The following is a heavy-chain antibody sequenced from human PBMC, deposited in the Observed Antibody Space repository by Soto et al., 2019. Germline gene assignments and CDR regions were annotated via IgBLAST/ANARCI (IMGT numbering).Heavy chain of an antibody. D-gene: IGHD6-13*01. CDR1: GFTFISYA. Sequence: EVQLVESGGGLVQPGGSLRLSCSASGFTFISYAMHWVRQAPGKGLEYVSAISSNGGSTYYADSVKGRFTISRDNSKNTLYLQMSSLRAEDTAVYYCVSSAAGKIDYWGQGTLVTVSS. V-gene: IGHV3-64D*08. CDR3: VSSAAGKIDY. J-gene: IGHJ4*02. CDR2: ISSNGGST.